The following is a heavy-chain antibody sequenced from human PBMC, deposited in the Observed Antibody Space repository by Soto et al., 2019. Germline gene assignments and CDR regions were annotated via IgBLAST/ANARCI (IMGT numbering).Heavy chain of an antibody. CDR1: GGTFSSYA. Sequence: QVQLVQSGAEVKKPGSSVKVSCKASGGTFSSYAISWVRQAPGQGLEWMGGIIPIFGTANFAQKFQGRVTITADESTGAAYMELSSLRSEDTAVYSCARESRYCSGGSCYFLPGIDYWGQGTLVTVSS. J-gene: IGHJ4*02. CDR2: IIPIFGTA. D-gene: IGHD2-15*01. CDR3: ARESRYCSGGSCYFLPGIDY. V-gene: IGHV1-69*12.